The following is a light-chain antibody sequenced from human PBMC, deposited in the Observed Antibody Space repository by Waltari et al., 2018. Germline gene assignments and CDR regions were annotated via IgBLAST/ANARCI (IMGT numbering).Light chain of an antibody. Sequence: QSALTQPASVSGSPGQSITISCTGTSSDVGGYNYVSWYQQHPGKAPKRMIYDVSNRPPGVSNRFSGSTSGNTASLTISGLQAEDEADYYCSSYTSSSTRVVFGGGTKLTVL. CDR3: SSYTSSSTRVV. CDR2: DVS. J-gene: IGLJ2*01. V-gene: IGLV2-14*03. CDR1: SSDVGGYNY.